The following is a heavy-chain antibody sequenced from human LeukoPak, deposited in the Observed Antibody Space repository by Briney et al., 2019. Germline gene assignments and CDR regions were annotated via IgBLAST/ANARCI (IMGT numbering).Heavy chain of an antibody. CDR2: INPSGGST. CDR1: GYTFTSYY. J-gene: IGHJ3*02. Sequence: GASVKVSCKASGYTFTSYYMHWVRQAPGQGLEWMGKINPSGGSTSYAQKFQGRVTMTRDTSTSTVYMELSSLRSEDTAVYYCASLSSSWYASGAFDIWGQGTMVTVSS. D-gene: IGHD6-13*01. CDR3: ASLSSSWYASGAFDI. V-gene: IGHV1-46*01.